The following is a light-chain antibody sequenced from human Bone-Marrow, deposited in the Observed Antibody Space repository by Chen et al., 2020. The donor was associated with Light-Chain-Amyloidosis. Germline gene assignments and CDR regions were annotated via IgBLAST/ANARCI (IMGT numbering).Light chain of an antibody. CDR3: QQYYTYPLT. Sequence: AIRSIQSPSSLSASTGDIVTITCRASQGITNYLAWYQQRPGEAPHLLISAASTLHSGVPSRFNGTGSGTDFTLTITSLQSEDFATYFCQQYYTYPLTFGGGTKVDI. V-gene: IGKV1-8*01. CDR2: AAS. J-gene: IGKJ4*01. CDR1: QGITNY.